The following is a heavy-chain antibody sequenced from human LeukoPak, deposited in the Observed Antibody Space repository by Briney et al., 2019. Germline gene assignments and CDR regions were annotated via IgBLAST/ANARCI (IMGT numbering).Heavy chain of an antibody. V-gene: IGHV1-69*02. Sequence: SVKVSCKASGGTFSSYTISWVRRAPGQGLEWMGRIIPILGIANYAQKFQGRVTITADKSTSTAYMELSSLRSEDTAVYYCARAEVYYYGMDVWGQGTTVTVSS. J-gene: IGHJ6*02. CDR1: GGTFSSYT. CDR2: IIPILGIA. CDR3: ARAEVYYYGMDV.